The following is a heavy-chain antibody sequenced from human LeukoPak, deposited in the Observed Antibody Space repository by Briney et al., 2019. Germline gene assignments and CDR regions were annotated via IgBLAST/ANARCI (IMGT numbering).Heavy chain of an antibody. Sequence: GGSLRLSCAASGFTFNIYPMHWVRQAPGGGLEGGALISYDGTSKYYAESVKGRLTISRDISKNALYLQMTSLRAEDTAVYYCARDSYGDANFDSWGQGTLVTVSS. CDR3: ARDSYGDANFDS. CDR2: ISYDGTSK. J-gene: IGHJ4*02. V-gene: IGHV3-30*14. D-gene: IGHD4-17*01. CDR1: GFTFNIYP.